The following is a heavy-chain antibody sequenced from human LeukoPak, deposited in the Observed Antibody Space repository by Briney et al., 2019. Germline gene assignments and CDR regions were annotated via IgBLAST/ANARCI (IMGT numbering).Heavy chain of an antibody. D-gene: IGHD2-2*01. Sequence: SQTLSLTCTVSGGSISSGDYYRSWIRQPPGKGLEWIGYIYYSGNTFHYNPSLKSRVNISVDTSKNQFSLRLSSVTAVDTAVYYCASTNCSSAGCYGANWFDPWGQGTLVTVSS. CDR2: IYYSGNT. V-gene: IGHV4-30-4*08. J-gene: IGHJ5*02. CDR3: ASTNCSSAGCYGANWFDP. CDR1: GGSISSGDYY.